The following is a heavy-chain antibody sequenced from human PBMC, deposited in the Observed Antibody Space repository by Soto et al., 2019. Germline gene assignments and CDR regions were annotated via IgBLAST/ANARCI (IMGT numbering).Heavy chain of an antibody. J-gene: IGHJ6*02. CDR2: IYYSGST. D-gene: IGHD4-4*01. CDR3: ARGPTVDYYYYGMDV. V-gene: IGHV4-59*01. CDR1: GGSISSYY. Sequence: SETLSLTCTVSGGSISSYYWIWIRQPPGKGLEWIGYIYYSGSTNYNPSLKGRVAISVDTSKRQFSLKLSSVTAADTAVYYCARGPTVDYYYYGMDVWGQGTTVTVSS.